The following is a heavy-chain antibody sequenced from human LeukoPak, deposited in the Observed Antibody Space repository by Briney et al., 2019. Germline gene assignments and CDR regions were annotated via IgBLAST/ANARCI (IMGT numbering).Heavy chain of an antibody. Sequence: GGSLRLSCAASAFSLSAYNMNWARQAPGRGLEWVSSISYTGTYIYYADSVKGRFTISRDNAQNSLYLQMNSLRAEDTAIYYCVRDRGTYRPIDYWGQGTLVTVSS. CDR3: VRDRGTYRPIDY. V-gene: IGHV3-21*04. CDR2: ISYTGTYI. J-gene: IGHJ4*02. D-gene: IGHD1-26*01. CDR1: AFSLSAYN.